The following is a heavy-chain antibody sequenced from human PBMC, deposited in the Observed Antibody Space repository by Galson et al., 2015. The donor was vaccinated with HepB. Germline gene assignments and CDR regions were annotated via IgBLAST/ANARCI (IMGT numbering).Heavy chain of an antibody. CDR2: INPNSGGT. CDR1: GYIFTGYF. V-gene: IGHV1-2*06. Sequence: SVKVSCKASGYIFTGYFIHWVRQAPGQGLEWMGRINPNSGGTNYTQKFQGRVTMTRDTSITTAYMELSGLRSDDTAMYYCARGGMDVWGQGTTVTVSS. CDR3: ARGGMDV. J-gene: IGHJ6*02.